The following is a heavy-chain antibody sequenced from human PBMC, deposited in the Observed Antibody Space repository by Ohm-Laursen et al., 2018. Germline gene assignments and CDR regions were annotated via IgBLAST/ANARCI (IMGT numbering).Heavy chain of an antibody. J-gene: IGHJ3*02. CDR3: ARPIAPYSSSSGGDI. CDR1: GFTFSSYS. D-gene: IGHD6-6*01. CDR2: ISSSTGYI. Sequence: SLRLSCSASGFTFSSYSMNWVRQAPGKGLEWVSSISSSTGYIYNADSVKGRFTISRDNAKNSLYLQMNSLRAEDTAVYYRARPIAPYSSSSGGDIWGQGTMVPVSS. V-gene: IGHV3-21*04.